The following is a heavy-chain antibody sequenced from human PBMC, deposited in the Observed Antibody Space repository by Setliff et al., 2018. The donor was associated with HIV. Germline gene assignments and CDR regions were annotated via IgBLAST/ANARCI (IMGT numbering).Heavy chain of an antibody. J-gene: IGHJ6*03. D-gene: IGHD3-3*01. V-gene: IGHV4-59*01. CDR2: IYYSGTT. Sequence: SETLSLTCTVPGGSIISYYWSWIRQPPGKGLEWIAYIYYSGTTKYNPSLKSRVSISVDTSKNQFSLKVSSVTAADTAVYYCARGTILGGYYYYYMDVWGKGTTVTVSS. CDR3: ARGTILGGYYYYYMDV. CDR1: GGSIISYY.